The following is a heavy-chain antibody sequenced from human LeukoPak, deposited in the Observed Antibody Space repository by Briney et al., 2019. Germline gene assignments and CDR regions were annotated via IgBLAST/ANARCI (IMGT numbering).Heavy chain of an antibody. CDR1: GFTFSSHA. Sequence: GGSLRLSCAASGFTFSSHAMSWVRQAPGKGLEWVSAISGSGGSTYYADSVKGRFTISRDNSKNTLYLQMNSLRAEDTAVYYCAKDLSGSIGGYWGQGTLVTVSS. V-gene: IGHV3-23*01. D-gene: IGHD3-16*01. CDR3: AKDLSGSIGGY. CDR2: ISGSGGST. J-gene: IGHJ4*02.